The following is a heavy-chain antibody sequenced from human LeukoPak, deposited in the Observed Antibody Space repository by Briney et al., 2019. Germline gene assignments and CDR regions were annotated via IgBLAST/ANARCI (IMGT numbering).Heavy chain of an antibody. D-gene: IGHD3-9*01. J-gene: IGHJ4*02. CDR2: ISGSSSTI. CDR1: GFIVSNNY. Sequence: GGSLRLSCAASGFIVSNNYMSWVRQAPGKGLEWVSYISGSSSTIYYADSVKGRFTISRDNAKNSLYLQMNSLRAEDTAVYYCVTNFDPDVDWGQGTLVTVSS. V-gene: IGHV3-48*01. CDR3: VTNFDPDVD.